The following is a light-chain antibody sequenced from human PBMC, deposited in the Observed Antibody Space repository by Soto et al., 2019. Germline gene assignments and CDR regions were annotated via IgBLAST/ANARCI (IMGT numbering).Light chain of an antibody. CDR2: EVS. CDR1: SSDVGAYNY. CDR3: PSYTSSSTWV. V-gene: IGLV2-14*01. Sequence: QSALTQPASVSGSPGQSITISCTGTSSDVGAYNYVSWYQQHPGKAPKLMIYEVSDRPSGVSNRFSGSKSGNTASLTISGLQAEDEADYYCPSYTSSSTWVFGRGTKVTVL. J-gene: IGLJ3*02.